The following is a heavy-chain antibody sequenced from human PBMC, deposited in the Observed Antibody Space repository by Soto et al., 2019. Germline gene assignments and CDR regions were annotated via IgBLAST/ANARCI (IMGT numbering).Heavy chain of an antibody. V-gene: IGHV4-4*02. Sequence: SETLSLTCAASGGSISSSNWWSWVRQPPGKGLEWIGEIYHSGSTNYNPSLKSRVTISVDTSKTQFSLKLSSVTAADTAVYYCARAADPAYYYYYYMDVWGKGTTVTVSS. J-gene: IGHJ6*03. D-gene: IGHD2-2*01. CDR3: ARAADPAYYYYYYMDV. CDR2: IYHSGST. CDR1: GGSISSSNW.